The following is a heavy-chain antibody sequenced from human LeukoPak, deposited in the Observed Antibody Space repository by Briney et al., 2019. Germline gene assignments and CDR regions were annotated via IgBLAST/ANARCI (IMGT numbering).Heavy chain of an antibody. CDR3: AKYGGSGRVIDY. J-gene: IGHJ4*02. D-gene: IGHD6-19*01. CDR1: GASISSNY. CDR2: IYYTGGT. Sequence: SETLSLTCTVSGASISSNYWTWIRQPPGKGLEYIGYIYYTGGTNYNPSLKSRVTISVDTSKNQFSLKLSSVTAADTVVYFCAKYGGSGRVIDYWGQGTLVTVSS. V-gene: IGHV4-59*08.